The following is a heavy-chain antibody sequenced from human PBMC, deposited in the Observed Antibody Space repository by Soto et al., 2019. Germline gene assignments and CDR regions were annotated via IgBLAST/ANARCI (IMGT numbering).Heavy chain of an antibody. CDR3: ARGRGYGYGIDY. D-gene: IGHD5-18*01. J-gene: IGHJ4*02. CDR2: IQDIGTT. V-gene: IGHV4-59*11. CDR1: GGSISSHY. Sequence: KPSETLSLTCAISGGSISSHYWSWIRQPPGKGLEFIGYIQDIGTTNCNPFFKRRVTLSVDTSKNHFSLQLSSVTAVDTAIYYCARGRGYGYGIDYWGQGTLVTVSS.